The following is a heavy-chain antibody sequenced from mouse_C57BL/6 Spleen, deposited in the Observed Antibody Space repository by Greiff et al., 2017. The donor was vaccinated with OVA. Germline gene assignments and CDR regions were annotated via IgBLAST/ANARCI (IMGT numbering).Heavy chain of an antibody. CDR3: ARGPKGGEYYAMDY. V-gene: IGHV2-2*01. J-gene: IGHJ4*01. CDR2: IWSGGST. Sequence: QVQLQQSGPGLVQPSQSLSITCTVSGFSLTSYGVHWVRQSPGKGLEWLGVIWSGGSTDYNAAFISRLSISKDNSKSQVFFKMNSLQADDTAIYYCARGPKGGEYYAMDYWGQGTSVTVSS. CDR1: GFSLTSYG.